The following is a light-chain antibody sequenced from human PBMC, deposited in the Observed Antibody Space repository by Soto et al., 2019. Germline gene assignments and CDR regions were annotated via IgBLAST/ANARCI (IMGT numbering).Light chain of an antibody. J-gene: IGKJ4*01. V-gene: IGKV4-1*01. CDR2: WAS. Sequence: DIVMTQSPDSLAVSLGERATINCKSSQSVLYSSNNKNYLAWYQQKPGRPPKLLIYWASTRESGVPDRFSGSWSGTDFTLTISSLQAEDVAVYYCQQDYSTPLTFGGGTKVEIK. CDR1: QSVLYSSNNKNY. CDR3: QQDYSTPLT.